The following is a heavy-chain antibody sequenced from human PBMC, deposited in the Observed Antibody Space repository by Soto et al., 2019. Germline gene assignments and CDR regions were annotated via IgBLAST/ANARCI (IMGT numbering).Heavy chain of an antibody. Sequence: PSQTLSLTCAIAGDSVSSNSAAWNWIRQSPSRGLEWLGRTYYRSKWYNDYAVSVKSRITINPDTSKNQFSLQLNSVTPEDTAVYYCARGARSSGCYRFLHSGPTPLATDP. CDR3: ARGARSSGCYRFLHSGPTPLATDP. CDR1: GDSVSSNSAA. V-gene: IGHV6-1*01. D-gene: IGHD6-19*01. J-gene: IGHJ5*02. CDR2: TYYRSKWYN.